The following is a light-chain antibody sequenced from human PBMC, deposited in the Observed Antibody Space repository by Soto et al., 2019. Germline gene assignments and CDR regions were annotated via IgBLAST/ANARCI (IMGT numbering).Light chain of an antibody. CDR1: QSISSY. Sequence: DIQMTQSPSSLSASVGDRVSITCRASQSISSYLNWYQQKPGKAPKLVIYAASNLQSGVPSRFSGSGSGTDFTLTISSLQPEDFATYYCQQSYSSPRTFGQGTKVEIK. CDR2: AAS. CDR3: QQSYSSPRT. V-gene: IGKV1-39*01. J-gene: IGKJ1*01.